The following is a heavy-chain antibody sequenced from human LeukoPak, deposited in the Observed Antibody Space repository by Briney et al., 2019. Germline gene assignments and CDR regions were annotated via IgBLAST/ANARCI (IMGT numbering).Heavy chain of an antibody. Sequence: SETLSLTCTVSGGSISSSSYYWGWIRQPPGKGLEWIGSIYYSGSTYYNPSLKSRVTISVDTSRNQFSLKLSSVTAADTAVYYCARVVVVVAATRYMGWFDPWGQGTLVTVSS. CDR2: IYYSGST. D-gene: IGHD2-15*01. CDR1: GGSISSSSYY. J-gene: IGHJ5*02. V-gene: IGHV4-39*07. CDR3: ARVVVVVAATRYMGWFDP.